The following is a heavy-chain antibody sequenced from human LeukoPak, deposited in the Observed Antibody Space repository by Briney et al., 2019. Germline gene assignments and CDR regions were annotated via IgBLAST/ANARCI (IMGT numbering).Heavy chain of an antibody. CDR1: GFTFSSYG. V-gene: IGHV3-33*01. J-gene: IGHJ4*02. CDR3: AREYYYDSSGYSDY. CDR2: IWYDGSNK. Sequence: GGSLRLSCAASGFTFSSYGMHWVRQAPGKGLEWVAVIWYDGSNKYYAGSVKGRFTISRDNSKNTLYLQMNSLRAEDTAVYYCAREYYYDSSGYSDYWGQGTLVTVSS. D-gene: IGHD3-22*01.